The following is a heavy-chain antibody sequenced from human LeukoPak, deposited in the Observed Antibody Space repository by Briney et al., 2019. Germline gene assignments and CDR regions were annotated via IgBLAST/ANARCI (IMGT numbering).Heavy chain of an antibody. Sequence: GAPVKVSCKASGYTFPAYSMHWVRQAPGQGLEWTGWINPNSGGTDCAQRFQGRVTMTRDTSITMLYMEMSSLTPDDTAVYYCARAGYCSDGKCYTFDYWGQGTLVTVSS. J-gene: IGHJ4*02. V-gene: IGHV1-2*02. CDR2: INPNSGGT. CDR3: ARAGYCSDGKCYTFDY. CDR1: GYTFPAYS. D-gene: IGHD2-15*01.